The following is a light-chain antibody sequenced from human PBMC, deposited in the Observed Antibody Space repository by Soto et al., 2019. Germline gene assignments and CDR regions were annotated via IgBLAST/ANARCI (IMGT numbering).Light chain of an antibody. J-gene: IGKJ1*01. CDR3: QQYNNWPWT. Sequence: EIVVTQSAATLSVSPGGRATLSCRASQSIIDTLAWYQQKPGQAPRLLIYSASRRATGFPARFSGSGSGTDFTLTISSLQSEDFAVYYCQQYNNWPWTFGQGTKVDIK. CDR2: SAS. CDR1: QSIIDT. V-gene: IGKV3-15*01.